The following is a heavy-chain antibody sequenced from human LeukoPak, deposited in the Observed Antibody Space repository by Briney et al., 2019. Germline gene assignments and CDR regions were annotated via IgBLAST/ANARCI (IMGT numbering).Heavy chain of an antibody. Sequence: PSETLSLTCTVSGGSISSSSYYWGWIRQPPGKGLEWIGSIYYSGSTYYNPSLKSRVTISVDTSKNQFSLKLSSVTAADTAVYYCASAGDHYDILTGYLVSYMDVWGKGTTVTVSS. CDR2: IYYSGST. D-gene: IGHD3-9*01. CDR1: GGSISSSSYY. CDR3: ASAGDHYDILTGYLVSYMDV. J-gene: IGHJ6*03. V-gene: IGHV4-39*07.